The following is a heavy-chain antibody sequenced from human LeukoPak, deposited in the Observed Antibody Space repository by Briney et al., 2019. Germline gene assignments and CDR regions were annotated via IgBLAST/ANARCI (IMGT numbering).Heavy chain of an antibody. J-gene: IGHJ4*02. Sequence: SQTLSLTCTVSGGSISSGGYYWSWIRQHPGKGLEWIGYIYYSGGTYYNPSLKSRVTISVDTSKNQFSLKLSSVTAADTAVYYCARDAPDQPLDYWGQGTLVTVSS. V-gene: IGHV4-31*03. CDR3: ARDAPDQPLDY. CDR2: IYYSGGT. CDR1: GGSISSGGYY.